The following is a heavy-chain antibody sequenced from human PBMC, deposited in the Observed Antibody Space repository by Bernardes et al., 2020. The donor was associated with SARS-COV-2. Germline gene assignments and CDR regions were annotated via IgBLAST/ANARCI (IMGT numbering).Heavy chain of an antibody. CDR3: ARVLSGTHFDY. D-gene: IGHD1-7*01. CDR1: GGSISSSTYY. CDR2: INYSGST. V-gene: IGHV4-39*01. J-gene: IGHJ4*02. Sequence: SETLSLTCTVSGGSISSSTYYWGWIRQPPGKGLEWIATINYSGSTYYNPSLKSRVTISLDTSKNQFSPKLSSVTAADTAVYYCARVLSGTHFDYWGQGTLVTVSS.